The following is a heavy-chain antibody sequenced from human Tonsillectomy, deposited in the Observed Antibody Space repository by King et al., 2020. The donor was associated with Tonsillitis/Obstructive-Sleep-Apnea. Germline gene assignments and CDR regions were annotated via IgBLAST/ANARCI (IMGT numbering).Heavy chain of an antibody. J-gene: IGHJ4*02. Sequence: VQLVESGGGLVQPGRSLRLSCAASGFTFDDYAMHWVRQAPGKGLEWVSGISWNSGSIGYADSVKGRFTIASDNAKNSLYLQMNSLRAEDTALYYCAKDEEYSSSANVDYWGQGTLVTVSS. CDR2: ISWNSGSI. D-gene: IGHD6-6*01. CDR1: GFTFDDYA. V-gene: IGHV3-9*01. CDR3: AKDEEYSSSANVDY.